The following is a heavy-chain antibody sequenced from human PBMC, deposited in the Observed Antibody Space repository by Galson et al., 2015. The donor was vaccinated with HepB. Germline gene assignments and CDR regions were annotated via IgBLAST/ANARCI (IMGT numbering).Heavy chain of an antibody. J-gene: IGHJ4*02. CDR1: GYTFTTYG. CDR3: ASDVGSIDF. CDR2: ISGKNGDT. V-gene: IGHV1-18*04. Sequence: SVKVSCKASGYTFTTYGISWVRQAPGQGLEWMGWISGKNGDTNYAQKFQDRVTMTTDTSTSTAYMELRTLRSDDSAVYYCASDVGSIDFWGQGTLVIVSS.